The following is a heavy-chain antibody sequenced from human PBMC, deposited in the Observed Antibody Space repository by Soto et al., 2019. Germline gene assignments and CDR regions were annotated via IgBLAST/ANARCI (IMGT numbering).Heavy chain of an antibody. D-gene: IGHD4-17*01. CDR2: INHSGST. J-gene: IGHJ4*02. CDR3: ARGPLRWPPLY. Sequence: PSETLSLTCTVSGGSISSSGYCWSWIRQPPGKGLEWIGEINHSGSTNYNPSLKSRVTISVDTSKNQFSLKLSSVTAADTAVYYCARGPLRWPPLYWGQGTLVTVSS. V-gene: IGHV4-39*07. CDR1: GGSISSSGYC.